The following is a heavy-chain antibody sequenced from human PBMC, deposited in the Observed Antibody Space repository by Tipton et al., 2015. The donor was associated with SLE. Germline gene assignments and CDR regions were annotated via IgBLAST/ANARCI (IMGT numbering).Heavy chain of an antibody. J-gene: IGHJ4*02. CDR2: IYYSGST. Sequence: LRLSCTVSGGSISSGGYYWSWIRQHPGKGLEWIGYIYYSGSTYYNPSLKSRVTISVDTSKNQFSLKLSSVTAADTAVYYCAKTTVYSNDWPYFDHWGQGTLVTVSS. V-gene: IGHV4-31*02. D-gene: IGHD6-19*01. CDR3: AKTTVYSNDWPYFDH. CDR1: GGSISSGGYY.